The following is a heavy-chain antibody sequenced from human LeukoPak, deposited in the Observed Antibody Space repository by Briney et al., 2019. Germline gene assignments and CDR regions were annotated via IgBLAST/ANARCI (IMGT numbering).Heavy chain of an antibody. D-gene: IGHD3-22*01. CDR3: ASHYYDSSGRDY. J-gene: IGHJ4*02. V-gene: IGHV4-59*01. Sequence: PSETLSLTCTVSGGSISSYYWSWIRQPPGKGLEWIGYIHYSGSTNYNPSLKSRVTISVDTSKNQFSLKLSSVTAADTAVYYCASHYYDSSGRDYWGQGTLVTVSS. CDR2: IHYSGST. CDR1: GGSISSYY.